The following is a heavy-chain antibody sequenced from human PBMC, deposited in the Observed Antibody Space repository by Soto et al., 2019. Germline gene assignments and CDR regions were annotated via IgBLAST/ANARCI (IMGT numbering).Heavy chain of an antibody. CDR1: GDSVSSNTAA. CDR3: ARALESGYSNYHYYMDV. D-gene: IGHD5-12*01. J-gene: IGHJ6*03. CDR2: TYFRSRWYN. V-gene: IGHV6-1*01. Sequence: SQTLSLTCAVSGDSVSSNTAAWHWIRQSPSRGLEWLGRTYFRSRWYNDYAVSVKSRITINADTSKNQFSLHLTSVSPEDTAVYYCARALESGYSNYHYYMDVWGKGTTVTVSS.